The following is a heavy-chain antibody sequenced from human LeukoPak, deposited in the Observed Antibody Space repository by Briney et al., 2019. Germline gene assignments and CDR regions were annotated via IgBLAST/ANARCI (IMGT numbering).Heavy chain of an antibody. CDR2: IRSKAYGRTT. V-gene: IGHV3-49*04. CDR3: TRGGRKYLDLRLHDY. Sequence: PGGSLRLSCTASGFTFGDYAMSWVRQAPGKGREWVGFIRSKAYGRTTEYAASVKGRFTISRDDSKSIAYLQMNSLKTEDTAVYYCTRGGRKYLDLRLHDYWGQGTLVTVSS. D-gene: IGHD3-16*01. J-gene: IGHJ4*02. CDR1: GFTFGDYA.